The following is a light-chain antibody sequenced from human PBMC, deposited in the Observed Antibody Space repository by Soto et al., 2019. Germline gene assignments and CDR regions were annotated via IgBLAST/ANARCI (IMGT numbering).Light chain of an antibody. V-gene: IGKV3-20*01. CDR1: QSVSSSY. J-gene: IGKJ1*01. CDR3: QQYGSSPRT. Sequence: EIVLTQSPGTLSLSPGERATLSCRASQSVSSSYLAWYQQKPGQAPRLLIYGASSRATGIPDRFSGSGSGTDLTLTISRLEPEDFAVYSCQQYGSSPRTFGQGTKVDIK. CDR2: GAS.